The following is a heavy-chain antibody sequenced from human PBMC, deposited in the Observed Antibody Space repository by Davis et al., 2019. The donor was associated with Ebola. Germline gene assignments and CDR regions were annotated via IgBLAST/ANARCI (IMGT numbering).Heavy chain of an antibody. Sequence: GESLKISCAASGFTFSGSAMHWVRQASGKGLEWVGRIRSKANSYATAYAASVKGRFTISRDNSKNTLYLQMNSLRAEDTAVYYCSNAPYYDFWSGYSWGQGTLVTVSS. J-gene: IGHJ5*02. CDR3: SNAPYYDFWSGYS. D-gene: IGHD3-3*01. V-gene: IGHV3-73*01. CDR1: GFTFSGSA. CDR2: IRSKANSYAT.